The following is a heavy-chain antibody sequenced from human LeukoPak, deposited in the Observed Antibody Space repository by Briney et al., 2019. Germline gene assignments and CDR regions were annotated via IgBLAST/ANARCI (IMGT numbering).Heavy chain of an antibody. V-gene: IGHV3-9*01. CDR1: GFTFDDYA. CDR2: ISWNSGSI. J-gene: IGHJ4*02. D-gene: IGHD2-2*01. CDR3: AKSRSIVVVPAAIDY. Sequence: PGGSLRLSCAASGFTFDDYAMHWVRQAPGKGLEWVSGISWNSGSIGYADSVKGRFTISRDNAKNSLYLQMNSLRAEDTALYYCAKSRSIVVVPAAIDYWGQGTLVTVSS.